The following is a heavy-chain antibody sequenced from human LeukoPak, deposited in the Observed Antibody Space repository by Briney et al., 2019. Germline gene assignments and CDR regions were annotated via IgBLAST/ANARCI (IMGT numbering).Heavy chain of an antibody. D-gene: IGHD5-12*01. CDR3: ARQPGGYSGPFDY. V-gene: IGHV4-39*01. CDR2: VYYSGST. CDR1: GGSISSSSYY. J-gene: IGHJ4*02. Sequence: SETLSLTCSVSGGSISSSSYYWGWIRQPPGKGLEWVASVYYSGSTYYNPSLESRVTMAVDTSKNQFSLKLSSVTAADTAVYYCARQPGGYSGPFDYWGQGALVTVSS.